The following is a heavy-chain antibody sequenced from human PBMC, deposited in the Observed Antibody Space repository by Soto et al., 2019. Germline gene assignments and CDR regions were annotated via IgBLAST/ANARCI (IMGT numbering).Heavy chain of an antibody. V-gene: IGHV3-33*01. CDR1: GFTFGNYG. D-gene: IGHD6-13*01. J-gene: IGHJ4*02. CDR2: RWHAGNYK. CDR3: ARDRAAAGKGGQYLDY. Sequence: QVQLVESGGGVVQPGTSLRLACEASGFTFGNYGMHWVRQAPGKGLEWVAVRWHAGNYKYSADSVKGRFTISRDNSKNTLFLQMNSLTAEDTAVYYCARDRAAAGKGGQYLDYWGQGTLVTVSS.